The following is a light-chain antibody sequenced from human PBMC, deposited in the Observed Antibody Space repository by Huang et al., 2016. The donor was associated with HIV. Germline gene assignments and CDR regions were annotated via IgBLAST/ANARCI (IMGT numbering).Light chain of an antibody. Sequence: IPLTQSPVTLSLSPGEGATLSCRASRSIGTTLAWYRTGPGQAPRPFVYGASTRAAGVPVRFSGSGSGTQFNLTLSGLQSEDFATYYCQHYRDWPPLSFGGGTKVDI. J-gene: IGKJ4*01. CDR1: RSIGTT. CDR3: QHYRDWPPLS. V-gene: IGKV3-15*01. CDR2: GAS.